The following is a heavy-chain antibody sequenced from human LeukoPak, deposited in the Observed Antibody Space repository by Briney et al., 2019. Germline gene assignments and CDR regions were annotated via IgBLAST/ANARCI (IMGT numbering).Heavy chain of an antibody. D-gene: IGHD3-9*01. CDR1: GGSISSYY. J-gene: IGHJ5*02. CDR3: ARLTGYSSESWFDP. CDR2: IYYSGST. Sequence: PSETLSLTCTVSGGSISSYYWSWIRQPPGKGLEWIGYIYYSGSTNYNPSLKSRVTISVDTSKNQFSLKLSTVTAADTAVYYCARLTGYSSESWFDPWGQGTLVTVSS. V-gene: IGHV4-59*01.